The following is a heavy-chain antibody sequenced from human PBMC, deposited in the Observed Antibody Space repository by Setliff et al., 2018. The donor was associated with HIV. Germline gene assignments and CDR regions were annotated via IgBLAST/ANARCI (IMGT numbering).Heavy chain of an antibody. Sequence: SETLSLTCTVSGGSISSGSYYWNWIRQPAGKGLEWIGHMYTSGSTNYNPSLKSRVTILVDTSKNQFSLKLSSVTAADTAMYYCARNQGEFDLWGHGTLVTVSS. CDR3: ARNQGEFDL. D-gene: IGHD2-2*01. V-gene: IGHV4-61*09. CDR1: GGSISSGSYY. CDR2: MYTSGST. J-gene: IGHJ2*01.